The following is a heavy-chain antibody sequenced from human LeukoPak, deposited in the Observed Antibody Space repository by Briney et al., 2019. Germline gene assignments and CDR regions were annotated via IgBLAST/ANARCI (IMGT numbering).Heavy chain of an antibody. CDR1: GGSISSYY. V-gene: IGHV4-4*07. D-gene: IGHD3-22*01. CDR3: ARAGYYYDSSGYNYDAFDI. CDR2: IYTTGST. Sequence: SETLSLTCTVSGGSISSYYWSWVRQPAGKGLEWIGRIYTTGSTNYNPSLKSRVTMSIDTSKTQFSLKLSSVTAADTAVYYCARAGYYYDSSGYNYDAFDIWGQGTMVTVSS. J-gene: IGHJ3*02.